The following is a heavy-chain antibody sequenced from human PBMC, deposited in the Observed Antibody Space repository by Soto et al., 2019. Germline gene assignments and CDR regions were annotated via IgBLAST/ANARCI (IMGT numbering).Heavy chain of an antibody. Sequence: QVQLVQSGAEVKKPGSSVKVSCKASADTFNSYSLSWLRQAPGQRLEWMGGITPVFGTADYAQSFEDRLTITAVDSTSTVYMDLSSLRSDDTAVYYCARSLEGTTVTNWFDPLGQGALVTVSS. V-gene: IGHV1-69*01. CDR2: ITPVFGTA. J-gene: IGHJ5*02. CDR3: ARSLEGTTVTNWFDP. CDR1: ADTFNSYS. D-gene: IGHD4-17*01.